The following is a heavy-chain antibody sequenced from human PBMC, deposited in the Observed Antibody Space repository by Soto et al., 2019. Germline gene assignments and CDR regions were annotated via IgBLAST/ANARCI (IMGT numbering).Heavy chain of an antibody. V-gene: IGHV2-5*02. D-gene: IGHD3-10*01. J-gene: IGHJ3*02. CDR2: IYWDGDK. Sequence: GLDLEWLALIYWDGDKRYSPSLKSRLTITKDTSKKQVVLTMTNMDPVDTGTYYCARRQNSLVRGANAFDIWGQGTMVTVSS. CDR3: ARRQNSLVRGANAFDI.